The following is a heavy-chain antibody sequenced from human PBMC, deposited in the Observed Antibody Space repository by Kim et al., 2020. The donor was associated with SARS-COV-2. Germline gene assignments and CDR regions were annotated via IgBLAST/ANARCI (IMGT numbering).Heavy chain of an antibody. J-gene: IGHJ4*02. D-gene: IGHD2-21*02. V-gene: IGHV1-2*06. CDR2: INPNSGGT. Sequence: ASVKVSCKASGYTFTGYYMHWVRQAPGQGLEWMGRINPNSGGTNYAQKFQGRVTMTRDTSISTAYMELSRLRSDDTAVYYCARTFSRRGDYAGYWGQGTLVTVSS. CDR1: GYTFTGYY. CDR3: ARTFSRRGDYAGY.